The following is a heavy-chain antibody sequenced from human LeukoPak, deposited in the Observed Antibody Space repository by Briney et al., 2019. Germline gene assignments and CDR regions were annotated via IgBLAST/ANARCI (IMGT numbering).Heavy chain of an antibody. CDR2: ISSSGSTI. V-gene: IGHV3-48*01. CDR1: GFTFSSYS. D-gene: IGHD1-26*01. J-gene: IGHJ4*02. CDR3: AKINSGSYTDY. Sequence: GGSLRLSCAASGFTFSSYSMNWVRQAPGKGLEWVSYISSSGSTIYYADSVKGRFTISRDNSKNTLSLQMNSLKAEDTAVYYCAKINSGSYTDYWGQGTLVTVSS.